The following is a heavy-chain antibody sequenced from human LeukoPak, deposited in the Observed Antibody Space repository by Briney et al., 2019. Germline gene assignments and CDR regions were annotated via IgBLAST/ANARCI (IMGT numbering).Heavy chain of an antibody. D-gene: IGHD5-12*01. V-gene: IGHV3-23*01. J-gene: IGHJ6*03. Sequence: PGGTLRLSCAASGFTFSNYGMNWVRQAPGKGLEWVSAISGSGHNTYYADSVKGRFTISRDNSKNTLYLHVNSLRPEDTAVYYCAKGSGYKAQYYYTMDVWGKGTTVTISS. CDR3: AKGSGYKAQYYYTMDV. CDR1: GFTFSNYG. CDR2: ISGSGHNT.